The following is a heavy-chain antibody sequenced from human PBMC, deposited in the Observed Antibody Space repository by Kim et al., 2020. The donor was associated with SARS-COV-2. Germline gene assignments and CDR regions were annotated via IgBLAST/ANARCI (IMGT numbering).Heavy chain of an antibody. D-gene: IGHD6-19*01. J-gene: IGHJ4*02. V-gene: IGHV3-23*01. Sequence: DSVKGRFTISRDNSKNTLYLQMNSLRAEDTAVYYCAKARGVAVAGSAVDYWGQGTLVTVSS. CDR3: AKARGVAVAGSAVDY.